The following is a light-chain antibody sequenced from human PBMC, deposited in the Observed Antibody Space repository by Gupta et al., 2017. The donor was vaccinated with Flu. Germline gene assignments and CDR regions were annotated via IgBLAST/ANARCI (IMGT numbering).Light chain of an antibody. CDR3: QQYGSLLT. V-gene: IGKV3-20*01. CDR2: GAS. J-gene: IGKJ3*01. Sequence: EIVLTQSPGTLSLSPGERATLSCRASQSVSSSYLAWYQQKPGQAPRLLIYGASSRATGIPDRFSGSGSGTDFTLTISRLEPEDFAVYYFQQYGSLLTFGPGTKVDIK. CDR1: QSVSSSY.